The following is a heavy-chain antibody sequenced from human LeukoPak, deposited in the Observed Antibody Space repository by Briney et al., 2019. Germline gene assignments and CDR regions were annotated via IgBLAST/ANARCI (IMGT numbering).Heavy chain of an antibody. CDR2: INSDGSST. CDR3: ARGHYYYDSSGSKGFDY. J-gene: IGHJ4*02. D-gene: IGHD3-22*01. V-gene: IGHV3-74*01. Sequence: PGGSLRLSCAASGFTFSSYWMHWVRQAPGKGLVWVSRINSDGSSTSYADSVKGRFTISRDNAKNTLYPQMNSLRAEDTAVYYCARGHYYYDSSGSKGFDYWGQGTLVTVSS. CDR1: GFTFSSYW.